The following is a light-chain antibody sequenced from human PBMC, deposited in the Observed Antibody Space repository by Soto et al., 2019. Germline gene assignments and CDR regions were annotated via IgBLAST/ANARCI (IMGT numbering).Light chain of an antibody. CDR1: SSDVGTYNL. V-gene: IGLV2-23*01. Sequence: QSALTQPASMSGSPGQSITISCTGTSSDVGTYNLVSWYQQHPGKAPKLLIYEGSKRPSGVSNRFSGSKSGNTASLTLSGLQAEDEADYYCCSYPGIFGGETKVTVL. CDR3: CSYPGI. J-gene: IGLJ2*01. CDR2: EGS.